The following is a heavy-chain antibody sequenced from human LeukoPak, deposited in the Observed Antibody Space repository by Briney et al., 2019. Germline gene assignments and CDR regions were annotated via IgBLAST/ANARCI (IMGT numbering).Heavy chain of an antibody. J-gene: IGHJ5*02. V-gene: IGHV3-30-3*01. Sequence: GGSLRLSCAASGFTFSSYAMHWVRQAPGKGLEWVAVISYDGSNKYYADSVKGRFTISRDNSKNTLYLQMNSLRAEDTAVYYCARDSNFWSGPGWFDPWGQGTLVTVSS. D-gene: IGHD3-3*01. CDR3: ARDSNFWSGPGWFDP. CDR2: ISYDGSNK. CDR1: GFTFSSYA.